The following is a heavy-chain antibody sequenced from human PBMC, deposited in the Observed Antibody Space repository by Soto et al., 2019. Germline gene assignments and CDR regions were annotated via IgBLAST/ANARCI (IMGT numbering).Heavy chain of an antibody. J-gene: IGHJ4*02. CDR3: ATLTYYYDTSGDY. CDR1: GYTLSELS. V-gene: IGHV1-24*01. CDR2: FDPEDGET. Sequence: ASVKVSCKVSGYTLSELSMHWVRQAPGKGLEWMGGFDPEDGETIYAQKFQGRVTMTEDTSTDTAYMELSSLRSDDTAVYYCATLTYYYDTSGDYWGQGTLVTVSS. D-gene: IGHD3-22*01.